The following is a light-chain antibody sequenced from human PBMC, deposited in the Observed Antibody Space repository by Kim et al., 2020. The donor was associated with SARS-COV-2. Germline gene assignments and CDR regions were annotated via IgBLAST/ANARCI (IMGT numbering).Light chain of an antibody. V-gene: IGKV3-11*01. Sequence: EIVLTQSPATLPLSPGERATLSCRSSQSVKSYLAWYQQKPGQAPRLLIYDASNRATGIPARFSGSGSGTDFTLDISSLEPEDFAVYYCQQRSDSYTFGQGTKLEI. J-gene: IGKJ2*01. CDR2: DAS. CDR1: QSVKSY. CDR3: QQRSDSYT.